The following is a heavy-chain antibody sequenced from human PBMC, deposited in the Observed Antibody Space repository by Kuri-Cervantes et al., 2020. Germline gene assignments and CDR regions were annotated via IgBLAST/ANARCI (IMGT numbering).Heavy chain of an antibody. J-gene: IGHJ6*02. CDR3: AKDIVALLTGPYYYYGMDV. Sequence: LSLTCAASGFTFSSYAMHWVRQAPGKGLEWVAVISYDGSNKYYAGSVKGRFTISRDNSKNTLYLQMNSLRAEDTAVYYCAKDIVALLTGPYYYYGMDVWGQGTTVTVSS. V-gene: IGHV3-30-3*01. CDR1: GFTFSSYA. CDR2: ISYDGSNK. D-gene: IGHD3-9*01.